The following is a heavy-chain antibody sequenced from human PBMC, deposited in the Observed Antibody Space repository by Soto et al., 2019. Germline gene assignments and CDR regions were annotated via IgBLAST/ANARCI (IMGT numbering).Heavy chain of an antibody. Sequence: GGSLRLSCAASGFTFSSYSMNWVRQAPGKGLEWVSYISSSSSTIYYADSVKGRFTISRDNAKNSLYLQMNSLRDEDTAVYYCAGEVYSSGWLCPYGMDVWGQGTTVTVSS. D-gene: IGHD6-19*01. CDR3: AGEVYSSGWLCPYGMDV. V-gene: IGHV3-48*02. CDR1: GFTFSSYS. J-gene: IGHJ6*02. CDR2: ISSSSSTI.